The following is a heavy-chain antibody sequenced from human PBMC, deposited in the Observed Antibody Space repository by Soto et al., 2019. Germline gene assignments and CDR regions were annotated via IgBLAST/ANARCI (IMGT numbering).Heavy chain of an antibody. CDR3: AKRGTSGWLRSYFDY. D-gene: IGHD5-12*01. Sequence: GGSLRLSCAASGFTFSSYAMSWVRQAPGKGLEWVSSISGSGGSTYYADSVKGRFTISRDNSKNTLYLQMNSLRAEDTAVYYCAKRGTSGWLRSYFDYWGQGTVGTVSS. CDR2: ISGSGGST. J-gene: IGHJ4*02. V-gene: IGHV3-23*01. CDR1: GFTFSSYA.